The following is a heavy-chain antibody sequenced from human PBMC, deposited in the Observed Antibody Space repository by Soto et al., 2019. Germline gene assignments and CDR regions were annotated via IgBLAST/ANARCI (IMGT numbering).Heavy chain of an antibody. CDR1: GGSISSYY. D-gene: IGHD1-1*01. Sequence: SETLSLTCTVSGGSISSYYWSWIRQPPGKGLEWIGYIYYSGSTNYNPSLKSRVTISVDTSKNQFSLKLSSVTAADTAVYYCARSWNDAFDIWGQGTMVTVSS. CDR3: ARSWNDAFDI. CDR2: IYYSGST. J-gene: IGHJ3*02. V-gene: IGHV4-59*01.